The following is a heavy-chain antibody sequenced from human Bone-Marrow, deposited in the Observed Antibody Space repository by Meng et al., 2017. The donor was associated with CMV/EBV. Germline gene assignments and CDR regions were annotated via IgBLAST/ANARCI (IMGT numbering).Heavy chain of an antibody. Sequence: ETLSLTCAVYGGSFSGYYWSWIRQAPGKGLEWVANIKQDGSEKYYVDSVKGRFTISRDNAKNSLYLQMNSLRAEDTAVYYCARDRCDFWSGYFCYWGQGTLVTVSS. CDR1: GGSFSGYY. CDR2: IKQDGSEK. CDR3: ARDRCDFWSGYFCY. J-gene: IGHJ4*02. D-gene: IGHD3-3*01. V-gene: IGHV3-7*01.